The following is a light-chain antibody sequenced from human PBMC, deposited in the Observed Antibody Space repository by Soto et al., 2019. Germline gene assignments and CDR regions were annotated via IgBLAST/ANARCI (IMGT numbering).Light chain of an antibody. CDR3: QQSTTWPYT. CDR1: QSVSDN. J-gene: IGKJ2*01. Sequence: EVVMTQSPATLSVSPGERVTLSCRASQSVSDNLAWYQQKPGQAPRLLIYGASTRATTIPARFSGSGSGTELTLTISSLQSEDFAVYYCQQSTTWPYTFGQGTKLDIK. V-gene: IGKV3-15*01. CDR2: GAS.